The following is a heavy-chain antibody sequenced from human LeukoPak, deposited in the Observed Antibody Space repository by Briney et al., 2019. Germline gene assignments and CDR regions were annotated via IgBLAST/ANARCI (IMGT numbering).Heavy chain of an antibody. V-gene: IGHV3-9*03. D-gene: IGHD6-19*01. CDR1: GFTFDDYA. Sequence: GGSLRLSCAASGFTFDDYAMHWVRQAPGKGLEWVAGIRWNSGSIGYADSVKGRFTISRDNAKNSLYLQMNRLRAEDMALYCCAKGGSIAVAGSSLDYWGQGTRVTVSS. CDR2: IRWNSGSI. J-gene: IGHJ4*02. CDR3: AKGGSIAVAGSSLDY.